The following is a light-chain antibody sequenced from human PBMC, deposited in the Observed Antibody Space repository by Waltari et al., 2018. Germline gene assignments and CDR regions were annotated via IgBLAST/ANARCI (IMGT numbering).Light chain of an antibody. V-gene: IGLV3-21*03. Sequence: SYVVTQPPSVSVAPGKPARITCAGNHLGNKNVHWYPRKPGQGPGLVVYDDSDRPSGIPERFSGSNSGNTATLTINRAEAGDEADYHCQVWDSSSDHRVFGGGTKLTVL. CDR2: DDS. CDR3: QVWDSSSDHRV. CDR1: HLGNKN. J-gene: IGLJ2*01.